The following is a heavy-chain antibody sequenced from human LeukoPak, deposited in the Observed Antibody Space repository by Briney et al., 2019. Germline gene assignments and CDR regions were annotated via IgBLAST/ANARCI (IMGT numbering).Heavy chain of an antibody. CDR2: IWYDGSNK. CDR1: GFTSSSHG. D-gene: IGHD2-21*02. Sequence: PGGSLRLSCAASGFTSSSHGMNWVRQAPGKGLEWVAVIWYDGSNKYYADSVKGRFTISRDNSKNTLYLQMNSLRDEDTAMYYCARWGDGKRFDYWGQGTLVTVSS. V-gene: IGHV3-33*01. CDR3: ARWGDGKRFDY. J-gene: IGHJ4*02.